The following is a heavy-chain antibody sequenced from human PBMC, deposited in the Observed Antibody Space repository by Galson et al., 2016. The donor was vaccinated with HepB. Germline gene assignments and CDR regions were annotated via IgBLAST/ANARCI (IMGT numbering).Heavy chain of an antibody. V-gene: IGHV2-5*02. Sequence: PALVKPTQTLTLTCTFSGFSLSTTGLGVGWIRQPPGQALDWIALIYWDDDKRYSPSLKRRLTITKNVARNEVVLTMTDKDPGDTATYFCTHAAGYRTSFDIWGQGILVTVSS. D-gene: IGHD5-24*01. CDR1: GFSLSTTGLG. CDR3: THAAGYRTSFDI. J-gene: IGHJ4*02. CDR2: IYWDDDK.